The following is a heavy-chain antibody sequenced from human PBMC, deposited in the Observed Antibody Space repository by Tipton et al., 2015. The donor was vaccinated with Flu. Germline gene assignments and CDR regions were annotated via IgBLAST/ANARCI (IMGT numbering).Heavy chain of an antibody. V-gene: IGHV3-49*04. D-gene: IGHD3-22*01. CDR2: IRSKAYGGTT. CDR1: GFTFGDYA. J-gene: IGHJ4*02. CDR3: TRDSAYDSTGLHDY. Sequence: QLVQSGGGLVQPGRSLRLSCTASGFTFGDYAMSWVRQAPGKGLEWVGFIRSKAYGGTTEYAASVKGRFTISRDDSKSIAYLQMNSLKTEDTAVYYCTRDSAYDSTGLHDYWGQGTLVTVSS.